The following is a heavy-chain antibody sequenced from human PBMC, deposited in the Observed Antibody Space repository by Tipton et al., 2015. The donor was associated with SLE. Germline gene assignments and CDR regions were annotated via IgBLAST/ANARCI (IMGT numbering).Heavy chain of an antibody. CDR2: INHSGST. CDR1: GGSISSCY. CDR3: ARGHVGSTSLGV. J-gene: IGHJ3*01. Sequence: TLSLTCTVSGGSISSCYWSWIRQPPGKGLEWIGEINHSGSTNYNPSLKSRVTISVDTSKNQFSLKLSSVTAADTAVYYCARGHVGSTSLGVWGQGTMVTVSS. V-gene: IGHV4-34*01. D-gene: IGHD2-2*01.